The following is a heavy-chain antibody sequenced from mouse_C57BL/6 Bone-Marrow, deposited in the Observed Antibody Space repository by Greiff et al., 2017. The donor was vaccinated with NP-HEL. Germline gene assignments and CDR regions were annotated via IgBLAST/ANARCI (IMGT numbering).Heavy chain of an antibody. Sequence: QVQLQQSGPELVKPGASVKISCKASGYAFSSSWMNWVKQRPGKGLEWIGRIYPGDGDTNYNGKFKGKATLTADKSSSTAYMQLSSLTSEDSAVYFCARQGYGYYAMYYWGQGTSVTVSS. CDR3: ARQGYGYYAMYY. D-gene: IGHD1-1*02. CDR2: IYPGDGDT. V-gene: IGHV1-82*01. J-gene: IGHJ4*01. CDR1: GYAFSSSW.